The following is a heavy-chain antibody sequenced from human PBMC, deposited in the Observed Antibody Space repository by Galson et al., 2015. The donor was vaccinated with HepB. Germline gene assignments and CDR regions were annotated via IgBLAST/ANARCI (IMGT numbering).Heavy chain of an antibody. CDR3: ARVALPGYSSSWGGGSNWFDP. J-gene: IGHJ5*02. CDR1: GGTFSSYA. CDR2: IIPIFGTA. Sequence: SVKVSCKASGGTFSSYAISWVRQAPGQGLEWMGGIIPIFGTANYAQKFQGRVTITADEYTSTAYMELSSLRSEDTAVYYCARVALPGYSSSWGGGSNWFDPWGQGTLVTVSS. D-gene: IGHD6-13*01. V-gene: IGHV1-69*13.